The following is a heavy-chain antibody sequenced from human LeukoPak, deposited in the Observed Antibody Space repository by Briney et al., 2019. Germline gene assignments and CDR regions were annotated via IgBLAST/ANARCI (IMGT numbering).Heavy chain of an antibody. D-gene: IGHD1-7*01. CDR2: INDSGRT. CDR3: ARRWNYGRNYYIDV. V-gene: IGHV4-34*01. Sequence: SETLSLTCAVYGGSFSNYYWSWIRQPPGRGLEWIGEINDSGRTNYNPSLMGRVTVSVDTSKNQFSLRLTSVTATDTAVYYCARRWNYGRNYYIDVWGNGATVSVSS. CDR1: GGSFSNYY. J-gene: IGHJ6*03.